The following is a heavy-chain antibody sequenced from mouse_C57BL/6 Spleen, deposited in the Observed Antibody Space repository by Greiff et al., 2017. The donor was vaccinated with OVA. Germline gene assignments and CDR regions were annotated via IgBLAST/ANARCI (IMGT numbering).Heavy chain of an antibody. Sequence: EVQLVESGGGLVQPKGSLKLSCAASGFSFHTYAMNWVRQAPGKGLEWVARISSKSNHYATYYADSVKDRFTISIDDSESMLYLQMNNLKTYDTAMYYCVSAYHYYFAYGGHGTTLTVSS. CDR3: VSAYHYYFAY. V-gene: IGHV10-1*01. D-gene: IGHD2-10*01. CDR1: GFSFHTYA. J-gene: IGHJ2*01. CDR2: ISSKSNHYAT.